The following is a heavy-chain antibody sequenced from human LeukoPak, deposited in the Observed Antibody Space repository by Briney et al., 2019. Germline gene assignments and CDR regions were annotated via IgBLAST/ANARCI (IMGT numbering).Heavy chain of an antibody. CDR3: ARLWDSSSSLDY. V-gene: IGHV4-59*08. CDR2: IYYSGGT. Sequence: PSETLSLTCTVSGGSISSYYWTWVRQPPGKGLGLEWMGYIYYSGGTNYNPPLKSRVTISIGTSKNQVSLKLSSVTAADTAVYYCARLWDSSSSLDYWGQGTLVTVSS. D-gene: IGHD6-6*01. CDR1: GGSISSYY. J-gene: IGHJ4*02.